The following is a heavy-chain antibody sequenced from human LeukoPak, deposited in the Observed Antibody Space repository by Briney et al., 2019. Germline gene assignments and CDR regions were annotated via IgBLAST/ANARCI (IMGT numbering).Heavy chain of an antibody. Sequence: QSGGSLRLSCAASGFTFSSYTFHWVRQAPGKGREWVAVQDGNNKYYTDSVKGRFTISRDNSKNTLYLQMNSLRAEDTAVYYCARDDRGYSGYHFDHWGQGTLVTVSS. CDR1: GFTFSSYT. CDR2: QDGNNK. V-gene: IGHV3-30-3*01. D-gene: IGHD5-12*01. J-gene: IGHJ4*02. CDR3: ARDDRGYSGYHFDH.